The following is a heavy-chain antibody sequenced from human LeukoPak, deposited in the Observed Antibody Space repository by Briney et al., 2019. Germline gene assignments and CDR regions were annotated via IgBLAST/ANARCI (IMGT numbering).Heavy chain of an antibody. CDR1: GGSFSGYY. V-gene: IGHV4-34*01. Sequence: SETLSLTCAVYGGSFSGYYWSWIRQPPGKGLEWIGEINHSGSTNYNPSLKSRVTISVDTSKNQFSLKLSSVTAADTAVYYCAWWGSSSSKSRNWFDPWGQGTLVTVSS. CDR3: AWWGSSSSKSRNWFDP. D-gene: IGHD6-6*01. J-gene: IGHJ5*02. CDR2: INHSGST.